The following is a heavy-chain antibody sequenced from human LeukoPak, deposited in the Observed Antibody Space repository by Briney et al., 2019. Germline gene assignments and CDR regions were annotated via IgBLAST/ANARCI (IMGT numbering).Heavy chain of an antibody. D-gene: IGHD5-18*01. J-gene: IGHJ4*02. V-gene: IGHV3-23*01. Sequence: RGSLRLSCAASGFTFSSYAMSWVRQAPGKGLEWVSAISGRGGTTYYADSVKGRFTVSRDKSKNTLDLQMNSLRVEDTAVYYCAKTNGYNYGYSDYWGQGTLVTVSS. CDR1: GFTFSSYA. CDR2: ISGRGGTT. CDR3: AKTNGYNYGYSDY.